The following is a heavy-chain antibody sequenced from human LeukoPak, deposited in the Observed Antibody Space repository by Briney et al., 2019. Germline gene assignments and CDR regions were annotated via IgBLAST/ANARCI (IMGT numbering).Heavy chain of an antibody. V-gene: IGHV3-21*01. D-gene: IGHD6-13*01. Sequence: GGSLRLSCAAFGFTFSSYSMNWVRQAPGKGLEWVSSISSSSSYIYYADSVKGRFTISRDNAKNSLYLQMNSLRAEDTAVYYCARPTRTGYSSSWYMEHFDLWGRGTLVTVSS. CDR3: ARPTRTGYSSSWYMEHFDL. J-gene: IGHJ2*01. CDR2: ISSSSSYI. CDR1: GFTFSSYS.